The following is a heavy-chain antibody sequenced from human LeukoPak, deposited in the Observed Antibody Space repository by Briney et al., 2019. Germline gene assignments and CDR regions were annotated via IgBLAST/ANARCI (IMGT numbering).Heavy chain of an antibody. CDR1: GFTFSSYS. D-gene: IGHD3-22*01. Sequence: GGSLRLSCAASGFTFSSYSMNWVRQAPGKGLEGVSFISGGSSTIYSADSVKGRFTISRDNAMNSLYLQMNSLRDEDTAVYYCAREYHYDSSAYYFPYYFDYWGQGTLVTVSS. CDR3: AREYHYDSSAYYFPYYFDY. CDR2: ISGGSSTI. J-gene: IGHJ4*02. V-gene: IGHV3-48*02.